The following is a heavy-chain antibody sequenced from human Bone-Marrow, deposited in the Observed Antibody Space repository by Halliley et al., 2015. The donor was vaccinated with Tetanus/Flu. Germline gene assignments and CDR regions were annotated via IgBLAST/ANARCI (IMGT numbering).Heavy chain of an antibody. V-gene: IGHV3-21*01. D-gene: IGHD3-22*01. Sequence: SLRLSCAASGFTFSSYWMHWVRQAPGKGLVWVASISRTSDFIYYAASVEGRFTVSRDNAKASLYLQMNSLRVDDTGVYYCAKHHSYDSSGSTAFDCWGQGTLVTVSS. CDR3: AKHHSYDSSGSTAFDC. CDR1: GFTFSSYW. CDR2: ISRTSDFI. J-gene: IGHJ4*02.